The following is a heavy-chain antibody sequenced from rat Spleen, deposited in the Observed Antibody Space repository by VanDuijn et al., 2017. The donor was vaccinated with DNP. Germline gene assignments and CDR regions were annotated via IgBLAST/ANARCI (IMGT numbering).Heavy chain of an antibody. Sequence: DSVKGRFTISRHNAQSSLYLQMNSLKSEETATYYCARQRGTYYGYNDYWGQGVMVTVSS. CDR3: ARQRGTYYGYNDY. D-gene: IGHD1-9*01. J-gene: IGHJ2*01. V-gene: IGHV5S11*01.